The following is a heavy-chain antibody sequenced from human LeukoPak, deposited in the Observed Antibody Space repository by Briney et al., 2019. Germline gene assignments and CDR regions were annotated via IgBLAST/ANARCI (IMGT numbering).Heavy chain of an antibody. D-gene: IGHD3-22*01. J-gene: IGHJ4*02. CDR1: GYTFTGYG. CDR3: ATISGYDSSGPPFGY. CDR2: ISAYNGNT. V-gene: IGHV1-18*01. Sequence: ASVKVSCKASGYTFTGYGISWVRQAPGQGLEWMGWISAYNGNTNYAQKLQGRVTMTTDTSTSTAYMELRSLRSDDTAVYYCATISGYDSSGPPFGYWGQGTLVTVSS.